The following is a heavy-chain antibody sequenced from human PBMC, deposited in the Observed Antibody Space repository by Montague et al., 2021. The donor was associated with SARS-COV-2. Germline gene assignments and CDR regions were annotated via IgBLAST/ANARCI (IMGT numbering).Heavy chain of an antibody. CDR2: IFYSGST. CDR1: GDSISSTDHY. J-gene: IGHJ4*02. V-gene: IGHV4-39*01. D-gene: IGHD1-1*01. CDR3: ARHLRVGNRWNGFEADY. Sequence: SETLSLTCSVSGDSISSTDHYWAWMRQPPGKGLEWIASIFYSGSTYYNPSLKSRVTISVDTSKNLFSLQLNSVTPADTSVYYCARHLRVGNRWNGFEADYCGQGALASVSS.